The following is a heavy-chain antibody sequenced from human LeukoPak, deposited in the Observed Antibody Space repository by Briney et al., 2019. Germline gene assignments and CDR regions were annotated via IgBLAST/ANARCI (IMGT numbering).Heavy chain of an antibody. CDR1: GYTLTELS. Sequence: ASVKVSCKVSGYTLTELSMHWVRQAPGKGLEWMGGFDPEDGETIYAQKFQGRVTMTRDTSISTAYMELSRLRSDDTAVYYCARDLSFSYYYDSSGYYIYYYYYGMDVWGQGTTVTVSS. V-gene: IGHV1-24*01. J-gene: IGHJ6*02. D-gene: IGHD3-22*01. CDR3: ARDLSFSYYYDSSGYYIYYYYYGMDV. CDR2: FDPEDGET.